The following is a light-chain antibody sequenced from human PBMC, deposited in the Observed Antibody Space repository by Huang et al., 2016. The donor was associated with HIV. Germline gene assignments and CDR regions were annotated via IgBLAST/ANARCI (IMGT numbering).Light chain of an antibody. Sequence: EIVMTQSPATLSVSPGERATLSCRARQSVSSTLAWYQQKPGQAPRLRIYAASTRATGIPARFSGSGSGTEFTLTISSLQSEDFAVYYCQQYNNWPRTFGQGTKVEIK. J-gene: IGKJ1*01. CDR3: QQYNNWPRT. CDR1: QSVSST. CDR2: AAS. V-gene: IGKV3-15*01.